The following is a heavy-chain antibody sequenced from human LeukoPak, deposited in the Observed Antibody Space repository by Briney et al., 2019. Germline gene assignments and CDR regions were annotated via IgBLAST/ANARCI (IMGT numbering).Heavy chain of an antibody. V-gene: IGHV3-23*01. CDR2: ISDSDGST. CDR1: GFTFSSYA. CDR3: AKELTGNY. J-gene: IGHJ4*02. Sequence: PGGSLRLSCAASGFTFSSYAMSWVRQAPGKGLEWVSTISDSDGSTYYADSVRGRFTISGDNSKNTLYLQMNSLRAEDTAVYYCAKELTGNYWGQGTLVTVSS. D-gene: IGHD7-27*01.